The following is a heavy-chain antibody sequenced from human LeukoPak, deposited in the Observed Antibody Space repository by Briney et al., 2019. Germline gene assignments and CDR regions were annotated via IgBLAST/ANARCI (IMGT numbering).Heavy chain of an antibody. CDR2: ISGSDGST. J-gene: IGHJ4*02. D-gene: IGHD3-22*01. V-gene: IGHV3-23*01. CDR3: ARDLSPHYYDSSGYSSSLDY. Sequence: GGSLRLSCAASGFTFSSYAMTWVRQAPGKGLEWVSSISGSDGSTYYADSVKGRFTISRDNSKNTLYLQMNSLRAEDTAVYYCARDLSPHYYDSSGYSSSLDYWGQGTLVTVSS. CDR1: GFTFSSYA.